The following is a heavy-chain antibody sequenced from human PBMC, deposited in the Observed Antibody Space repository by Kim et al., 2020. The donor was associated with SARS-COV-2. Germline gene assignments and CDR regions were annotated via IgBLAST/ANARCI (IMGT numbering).Heavy chain of an antibody. V-gene: IGHV3-23*01. CDR1: GFTFSSYA. CDR2: ISGSGGST. CDR3: AKVAGYSSGNPEGYFQH. J-gene: IGHJ1*01. D-gene: IGHD6-19*01. Sequence: GGSLRLSCAASGFTFSSYAMSWVRQAPGKGLEWVSAISGSGGSTYYADSVKGRFTISRDNSKNTLYLQMNSLRAEDTAVYYCAKVAGYSSGNPEGYFQHWGQGTLVTVSS.